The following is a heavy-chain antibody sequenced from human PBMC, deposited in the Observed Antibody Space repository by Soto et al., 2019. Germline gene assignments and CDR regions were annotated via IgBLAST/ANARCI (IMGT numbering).Heavy chain of an antibody. J-gene: IGHJ4*02. CDR3: AHATYYYDSSGYYYFDY. V-gene: IGHV2-5*01. D-gene: IGHD3-22*01. CDR2: IYWNDDK. CDR1: GFSLSTSGVG. Sequence: SGATLVNPSHTLTLTCTFSGFSLSTSGVGVGWIRQPPGKALEWLALIYWNDDKRYSPSLKSRLTITKDTSKNQVVLTMTNMDPVDTATYYCAHATYYYDSSGYYYFDYWGKGTLVTVSS.